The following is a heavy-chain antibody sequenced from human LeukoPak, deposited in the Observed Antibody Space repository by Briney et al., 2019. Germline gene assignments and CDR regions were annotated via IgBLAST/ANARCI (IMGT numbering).Heavy chain of an antibody. V-gene: IGHV3-21*01. Sequence: GGSLRLSCAASGFTFSSYSMNWVRQAPGKGLEWVSSISSSGSYIYYADSVKGRFTISRDNAKNSLYLQMSSLRAEDTAVYYCARAYSSGWYGAGSGFDYWGQGTLVTVSS. D-gene: IGHD6-19*01. CDR1: GFTFSSYS. J-gene: IGHJ4*02. CDR2: ISSSGSYI. CDR3: ARAYSSGWYGAGSGFDY.